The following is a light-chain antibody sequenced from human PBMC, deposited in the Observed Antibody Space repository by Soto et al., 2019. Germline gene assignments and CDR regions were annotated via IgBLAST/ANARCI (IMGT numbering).Light chain of an antibody. V-gene: IGLV4-69*01. CDR3: QTWSTDIRV. CDR1: SGHNSYA. J-gene: IGLJ3*02. CDR2: LNSDGSH. Sequence: QAVVTQPPSASASLGASVRLTCTLSSGHNSYAIAWHQQQPEKGPRYLMKLNSDGSHSKGDGIPDRFSGSSSGADRYLTISSLQSEDEADYYCQTWSTDIRVFGGGTKVTVL.